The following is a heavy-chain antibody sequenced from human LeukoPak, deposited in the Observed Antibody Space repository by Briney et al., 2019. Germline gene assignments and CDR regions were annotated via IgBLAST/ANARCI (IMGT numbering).Heavy chain of an antibody. CDR3: ARGGYSGSYPLYYYYGMDV. V-gene: IGHV4-30-4*01. Sequence: PSETLSLTCTVSGGSISSGDYYWSWIRQPPGKGLEWIGYFYYSGSTYYNPSLKSRITISVDTSKNQFSLKLSSVTAADTAVYYCARGGYSGSYPLYYYYGMDVWGQGTTVTVSS. J-gene: IGHJ6*02. D-gene: IGHD1-26*01. CDR1: GGSISSGDYY. CDR2: FYYSGST.